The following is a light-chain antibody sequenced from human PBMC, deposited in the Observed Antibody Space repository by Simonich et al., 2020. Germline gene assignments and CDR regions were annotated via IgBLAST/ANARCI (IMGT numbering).Light chain of an antibody. V-gene: IGKV2D-29*02. CDR2: EVS. CDR1: QSLLHSDGKTY. CDR3: MQSIQLPIT. Sequence: DIVMTQTPLSLSVTPGQPASISCKSSQSLLHSDGKTYLYWYLQKPGQSPQLLIYEVSNRCSGVPDRFSGSGSGTDFTLKSSRVEAEDVGVYYCMQSIQLPITFGQGTRLEIK. J-gene: IGKJ5*01.